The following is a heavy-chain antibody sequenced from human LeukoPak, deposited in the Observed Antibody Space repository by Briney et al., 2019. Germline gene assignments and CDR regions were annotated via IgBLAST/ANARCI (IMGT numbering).Heavy chain of an antibody. CDR2: IYYSGST. CDR1: GDSISSSSSY. V-gene: IGHV4-39*07. J-gene: IGHJ3*02. Sequence: SETLSLTCTVSGDSISSSSSYWGWIRQPPGKGLEWIGSIYYSGSTYYNPSLKSRVTISVDTSKNQFSLKLSSVTAADTAVHYCAKGGNYYDSSSYWNAFDIWGQGTMVTVSS. D-gene: IGHD3-22*01. CDR3: AKGGNYYDSSSYWNAFDI.